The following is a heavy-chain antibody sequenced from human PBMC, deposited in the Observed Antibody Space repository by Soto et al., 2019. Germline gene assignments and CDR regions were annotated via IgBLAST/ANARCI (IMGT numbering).Heavy chain of an antibody. D-gene: IGHD6-19*01. CDR1: GFTFSTNA. CDR2: ISGSGNTI. V-gene: IGHV3-48*04. Sequence: EVQLLESGGGLVQPGGSLRLSCATSGFTFSTNAMGWVRQAPGMGLEFVSLISGSGNTIYYADSVKGRFTISRDNAKNSLYLQMNSLRAEDTAVYYCARFPSSGWYYFDYWGQGTLVTVSS. CDR3: ARFPSSGWYYFDY. J-gene: IGHJ4*02.